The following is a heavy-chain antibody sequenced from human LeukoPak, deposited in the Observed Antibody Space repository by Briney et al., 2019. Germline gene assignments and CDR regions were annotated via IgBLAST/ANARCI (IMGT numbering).Heavy chain of an antibody. CDR2: ISGSGGST. CDR3: ARRDQLQAFDI. Sequence: GGSLRPSCAASGFTFSSYGMSWVRQAPGKGLEWVSAISGSGGSTYYADSVKGRFTISRDNSKNTLYLQMNSLRVDDTAVYYCARRDQLQAFDIWGQGTMVTVSS. V-gene: IGHV3-23*01. D-gene: IGHD2-2*01. CDR1: GFTFSSYG. J-gene: IGHJ3*02.